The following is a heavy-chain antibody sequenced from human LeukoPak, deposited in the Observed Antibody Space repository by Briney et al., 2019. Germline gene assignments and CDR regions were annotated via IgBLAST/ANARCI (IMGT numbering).Heavy chain of an antibody. V-gene: IGHV1-69*04. CDR1: GGTFSSYA. J-gene: IGHJ5*02. D-gene: IGHD3-22*01. CDR2: IIPILGIA. Sequence: VASVKVSCKASGGTFSSYAISWVRQAPGQGLEWMGRIIPILGIANYAQKFQGRVTITADKSTSTAYMELSSLRSEDTAVYYYARGRGYYDSSGYFDWFDPWGQGTLVTVSS. CDR3: ARGRGYYDSSGYFDWFDP.